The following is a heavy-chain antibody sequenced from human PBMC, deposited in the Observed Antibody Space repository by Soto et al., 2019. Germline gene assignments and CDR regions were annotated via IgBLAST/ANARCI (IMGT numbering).Heavy chain of an antibody. J-gene: IGHJ4*02. Sequence: QVQLQESGPGLVKPSETLSLTCTVSGGSISSYYWSWIRQPPGKGLEWIGYSYYSGSTNYNPSLXSXAXHXXDTSKNQFSLQLSSVTAADTAVYYCARPYGGTLDYWGQGTLVTVSS. CDR2: SYYSGST. CDR1: GGSISSYY. D-gene: IGHD2-15*01. CDR3: ARPYGGTLDY. V-gene: IGHV4-59*08.